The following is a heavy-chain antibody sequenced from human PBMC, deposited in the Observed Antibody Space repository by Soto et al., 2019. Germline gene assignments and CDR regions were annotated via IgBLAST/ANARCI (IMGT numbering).Heavy chain of an antibody. Sequence: QVQLQQWGAGLLKPSETLSLTCAVYGGSFSGYYWSWIRQPPGKGLEWIGEINHSGSTNYNPSLKSRVTISVDTSKYQFSLKLSSVTAADTAVYYCARGKNIVVVPAAITNWFDPWGQGTLVTVSS. D-gene: IGHD2-2*02. CDR2: INHSGST. CDR3: ARGKNIVVVPAAITNWFDP. V-gene: IGHV4-34*01. J-gene: IGHJ5*02. CDR1: GGSFSGYY.